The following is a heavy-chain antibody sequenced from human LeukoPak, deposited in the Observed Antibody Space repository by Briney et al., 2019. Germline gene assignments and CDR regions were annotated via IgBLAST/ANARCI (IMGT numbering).Heavy chain of an antibody. CDR2: ISGSGGST. V-gene: IGHV3-23*01. J-gene: IGHJ4*02. CDR1: GFTFSSYA. D-gene: IGHD4-11*01. Sequence: GGSLRLSCVASGFTFSSYALSWVRQAPGKGLEWVSGISGSGGSTDYADPVKGRFTISRDNSKNTLYLQMNSLRAEDTAVYYCAKGLQLLSFDYWGQGTLVTVSS. CDR3: AKGLQLLSFDY.